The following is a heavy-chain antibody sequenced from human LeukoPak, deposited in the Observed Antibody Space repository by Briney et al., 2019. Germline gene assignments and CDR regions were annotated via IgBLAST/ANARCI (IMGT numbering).Heavy chain of an antibody. CDR1: GYTFTGYY. CDR3: ARAGMGQQQRFDY. V-gene: IGHV1-2*06. CDR2: INPNSGGT. D-gene: IGHD6-13*01. Sequence: ASVKVSCKASGYTFTGYYMHWVRQAPGQGLEWMGRINPNSGGTNYAQKFQGRVTMTRDTSISTAYMELSRLRSDDTAVYYCARAGMGQQQRFDYWGQGTLVTVSS. J-gene: IGHJ4*02.